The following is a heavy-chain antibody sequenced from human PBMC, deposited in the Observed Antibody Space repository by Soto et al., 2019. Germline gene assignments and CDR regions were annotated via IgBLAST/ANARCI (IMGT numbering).Heavy chain of an antibody. CDR1: GFSLSTSGMC. Sequence: SGPTLVNPTQTLTLTCTFSGFSLSTSGMCVSWIRQPPGKALEWLARIDWDDDRYYSTSLKTRLTISKDTSKNQVVLTMTNMDPVDTATYYCARIRGSHLAADGDYYYYYYLDVWGKGTTVTVSS. CDR3: ARIRGSHLAADGDYYYYYYLDV. CDR2: IDWDDDR. V-gene: IGHV2-70*11. J-gene: IGHJ6*03. D-gene: IGHD6-13*01.